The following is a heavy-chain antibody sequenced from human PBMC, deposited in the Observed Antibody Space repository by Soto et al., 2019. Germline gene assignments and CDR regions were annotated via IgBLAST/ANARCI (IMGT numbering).Heavy chain of an antibody. D-gene: IGHD5-12*01. V-gene: IGHV1-69*13. J-gene: IGHJ3*02. CDR1: GYSFTNND. Sequence: SVKFSCKASGYSFTNNDVSWVRQAPGQGLEWMGGIIPIFGTANYAQKFQGRVTITADESTSTAYMELSSLRSEDTAVYYCARDSAGYSGYDWNHDAFDIWGQGTMVTVSS. CDR2: IIPIFGTA. CDR3: ARDSAGYSGYDWNHDAFDI.